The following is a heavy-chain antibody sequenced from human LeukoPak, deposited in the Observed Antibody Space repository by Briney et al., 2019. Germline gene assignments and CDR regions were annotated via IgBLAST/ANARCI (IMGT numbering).Heavy chain of an antibody. D-gene: IGHD2-15*01. J-gene: IGHJ4*02. CDR1: GGSISSSNW. CDR3: ARDFSGFCSGDCRPYYFDY. CDR2: IYYRGTT. V-gene: IGHV4-4*02. Sequence: SGTLSLTCAVSGGSISSSNWWSWVRQPPGKGLEWIGTIYYRGTTYYNPSLKSRVTLSVDTSKNEFSLSLTSVTAADTAVYYCARDFSGFCSGDCRPYYFDYWGQGILVTVSS.